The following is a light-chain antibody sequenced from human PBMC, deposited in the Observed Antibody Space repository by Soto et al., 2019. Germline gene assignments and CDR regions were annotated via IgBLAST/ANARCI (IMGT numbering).Light chain of an antibody. V-gene: IGLV1-40*01. CDR3: QSYDSSLSGSV. Sequence: QSVLTQPPSVSGAPGQRVTISCTGSTSNIGAGYDVHWYQQFPGTVPKLLIYGNTNRPSGVSDRFSGSKSATSASLAITGLQAEDEADYYCQSYDSSLSGSVFGGGTKLTVL. CDR2: GNT. J-gene: IGLJ2*01. CDR1: TSNIGAGYD.